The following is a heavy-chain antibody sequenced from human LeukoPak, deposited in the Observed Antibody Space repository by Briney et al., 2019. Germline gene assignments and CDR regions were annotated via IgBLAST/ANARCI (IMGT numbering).Heavy chain of an antibody. Sequence: SETLSLTCTVSGGSISSPSYYWGWIRQSPGKGLEWIGSIYYSGTTQDNPSLMSRVTISVDTSKNQFSLKLTSVTAADTSVYYCVRQYYDILTGYSDLFDIWGPGTKVIVSS. V-gene: IGHV4-39*01. CDR2: IYYSGTT. CDR1: GGSISSPSYY. D-gene: IGHD3-9*01. J-gene: IGHJ3*02. CDR3: VRQYYDILTGYSDLFDI.